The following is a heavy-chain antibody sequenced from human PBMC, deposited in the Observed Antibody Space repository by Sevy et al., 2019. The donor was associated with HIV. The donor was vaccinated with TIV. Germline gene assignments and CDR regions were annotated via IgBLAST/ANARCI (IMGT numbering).Heavy chain of an antibody. CDR2: IYTSGRT. CDR1: GDSISSYY. D-gene: IGHD1-1*01. V-gene: IGHV4-4*07. CDR3: TRGEVQLWPSGFDY. J-gene: IGHJ4*02. Sequence: SETLFLTCTVSGDSISSYYWSWIRQPAGKGLEWIGRIYTSGRTNYNPSLKSRVTMSVDTSKNQFSLKLRSVTAADTAVYFCTRGEVQLWPSGFDYWGQGTLVTVSS.